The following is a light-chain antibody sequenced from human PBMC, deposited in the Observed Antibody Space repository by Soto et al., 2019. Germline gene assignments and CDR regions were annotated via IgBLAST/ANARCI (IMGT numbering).Light chain of an antibody. CDR1: QDIGNH. CDR2: AAS. CDR3: EMYNIAPLIT. Sequence: DIQMIQSPSSLSAYVGARVTISCRASQDIGNHLDWYQQKPGKVPKLLIHAASTLQSGVPSRFSGSGSGTDFTLTISSLQPEDVATYFCEMYNIAPLITFGQGTRLEIK. V-gene: IGKV1-27*01. J-gene: IGKJ5*01.